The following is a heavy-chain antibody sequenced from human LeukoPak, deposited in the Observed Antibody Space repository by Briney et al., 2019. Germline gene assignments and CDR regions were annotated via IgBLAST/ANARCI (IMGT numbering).Heavy chain of an antibody. CDR3: ARGTQLTDY. D-gene: IGHD6-13*01. Sequence: GGSLRLSCAASGFTFYTYGMHWVRQAPGKGLEYVSGIGPDGSTTYYAKSVKGRFTISRDNSKNMVYLQMASLTADDMAVYYCARGTQLTDYWGQGTLVTVSS. CDR2: IGPDGSTT. J-gene: IGHJ4*02. V-gene: IGHV3-64*01. CDR1: GFTFYTYG.